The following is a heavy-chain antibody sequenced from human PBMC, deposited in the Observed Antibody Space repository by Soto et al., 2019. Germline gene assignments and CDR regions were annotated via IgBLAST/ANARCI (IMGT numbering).Heavy chain of an antibody. CDR3: ELFFGMVLEDLGY. Sequence: SETLSLTCAVYGGCFSGYYWTWIRQPPGTGLEWIGEINHSGSTNYNPSLKSRVTISVDTSKNQFSLKLTSVTAAHTAVYYCELFFGMVLEDLGYWGQGTLVTVSS. D-gene: IGHD3-3*01. J-gene: IGHJ4*02. CDR2: INHSGST. CDR1: GGCFSGYY. V-gene: IGHV4-34*01.